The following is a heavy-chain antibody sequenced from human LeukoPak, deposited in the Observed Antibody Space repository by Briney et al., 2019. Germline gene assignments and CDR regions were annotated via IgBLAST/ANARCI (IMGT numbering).Heavy chain of an antibody. D-gene: IGHD3-22*01. CDR3: ARVRHYYDSSGYYYDANPYVDY. Sequence: SETLSLTCTVSGGSISSYYWSWIRQPPGKGLEWIGYIYYSGSTNYNPSLKSRVTISVDTSKSQFSLKLSSVTAADTAVYYCARVRHYYDSSGYYYDANPYVDYWGQGTLVTVSS. V-gene: IGHV4-59*01. J-gene: IGHJ4*02. CDR2: IYYSGST. CDR1: GGSISSYY.